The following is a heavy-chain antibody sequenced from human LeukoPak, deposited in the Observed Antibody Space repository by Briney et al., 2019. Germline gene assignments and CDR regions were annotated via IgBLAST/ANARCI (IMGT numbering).Heavy chain of an antibody. CDR1: GFTFDDHG. V-gene: IGHV3-20*04. CDR3: ARGSGSSWYFYFDY. Sequence: GGSLRLSCAASGFTFDDHGMSWVRQAPGKGLEWVSGIKWDGGRTGYADSVKGRFTISRDNAKNSVYLQMNSLGAEDTAFYCARGSGSSWYFYFDYWGQGTLVTVSS. CDR2: IKWDGGRT. J-gene: IGHJ4*02. D-gene: IGHD6-13*01.